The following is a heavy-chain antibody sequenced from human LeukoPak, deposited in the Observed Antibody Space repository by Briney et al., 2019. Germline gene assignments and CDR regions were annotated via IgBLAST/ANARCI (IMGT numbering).Heavy chain of an antibody. D-gene: IGHD3-22*01. V-gene: IGHV4-61*02. CDR2: IYASGST. CDR1: GGSISSGNYY. J-gene: IGHJ5*02. Sequence: SETLSLTCTVSGGSISSGNYYWGWLRQPAGTGLEWIGRIYASGSTNYNPSLKSRFTILVDTSKNQFSLKLSFVNAADTAVYYCARGLYYDSRGYYYGWFDPWGQGTLVTVSS. CDR3: ARGLYYDSRGYYYGWFDP.